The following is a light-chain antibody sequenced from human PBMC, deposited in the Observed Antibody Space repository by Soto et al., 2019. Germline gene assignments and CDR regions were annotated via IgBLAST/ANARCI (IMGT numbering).Light chain of an antibody. CDR2: GAS. V-gene: IGKV1-9*01. Sequence: DIHLTQSPSFLSASFGDRVTISFRASQAMNTYIAWYQQRPGAAPKLLVYGASTLYTGVPSRFSGSESGAVFTLTISSLQPEDFATYYCQQLHSYPITFGQGTRLEIK. J-gene: IGKJ5*01. CDR3: QQLHSYPIT. CDR1: QAMNTY.